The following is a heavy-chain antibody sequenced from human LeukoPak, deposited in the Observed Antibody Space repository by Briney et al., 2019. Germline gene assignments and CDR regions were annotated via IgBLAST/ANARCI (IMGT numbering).Heavy chain of an antibody. J-gene: IGHJ3*01. Sequence: PSQTLSLTCTVSGGSISSGGYYWSWIRQPPGKGLEWIGYIYHSGSTYYNPSLKSRVTMSVDTSKNQFSLKMTSVTAADTAVYYCARPYHGSGVVNTLDVWGQGTMVTVS. V-gene: IGHV4-30-2*01. CDR1: GGSISSGGYY. D-gene: IGHD3-10*01. CDR2: IYHSGST. CDR3: ARPYHGSGVVNTLDV.